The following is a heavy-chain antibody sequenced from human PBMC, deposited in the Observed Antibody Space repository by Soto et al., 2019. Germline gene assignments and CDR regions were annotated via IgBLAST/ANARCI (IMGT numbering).Heavy chain of an antibody. Sequence: QVQLVQSGAEVKKPGSSVKVSCKASGGTFSSYAISWVRQAPGQGLEWMGGIIPIFGTPNYAQKFQGRVTITADESTSTAYMELSSQRSEDTAVYYCARTIRFQGYNWFYPWGQGALVTVAS. CDR3: ARTIRFQGYNWFYP. V-gene: IGHV1-69*01. CDR1: GGTFSSYA. J-gene: IGHJ5*02. D-gene: IGHD3-3*01. CDR2: IIPIFGTP.